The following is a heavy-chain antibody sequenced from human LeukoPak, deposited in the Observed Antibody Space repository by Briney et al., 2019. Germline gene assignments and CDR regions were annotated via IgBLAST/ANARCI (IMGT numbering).Heavy chain of an antibody. V-gene: IGHV4-59*01. CDR3: ARSGAQSAEYFQH. CDR1: GGSISSYY. J-gene: IGHJ1*01. Sequence: PSETLSLTCTVSGGSISSYYWSWIRQPPGKGLEWIGYIYYSGSTNYNPSLKSRVTISVDTSKNQFSLKLSSVTAADTAVYYCARSGAQSAEYFQHWGQGTLVTVSS. CDR2: IYYSGST.